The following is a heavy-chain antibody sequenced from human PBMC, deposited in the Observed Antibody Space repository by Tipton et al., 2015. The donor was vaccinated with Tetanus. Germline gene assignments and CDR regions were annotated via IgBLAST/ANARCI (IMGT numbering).Heavy chain of an antibody. CDR1: GFTFSRYW. CDR3: ARDEKLQLVDYYGMDV. V-gene: IGHV3-74*01. D-gene: IGHD1-7*01. J-gene: IGHJ6*02. CDR2: INSDGSGA. Sequence: CAASGFTFSRYWMHWVRQAPGKGLVWVSRINSDGSGAGYADSVKGRFTISRDSAKKMLYLQMNSLRAEDTAVYYCARDEKLQLVDYYGMDVWGQGTTVTVSS.